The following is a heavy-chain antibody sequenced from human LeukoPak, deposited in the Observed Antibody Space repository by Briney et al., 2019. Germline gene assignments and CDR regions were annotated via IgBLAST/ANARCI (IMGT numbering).Heavy chain of an antibody. CDR3: AKDNPEFGFFRVVVGGNWFDP. D-gene: IGHD3-3*01. CDR2: ISWNSGSI. Sequence: PGGSLRLSCAASGFTFDDYAMHWVRQAPGKGLEWVSCISWNSGSIGYADSVKGRFTISRDNAKNSLYLQMNSLRAEDTALYYCAKDNPEFGFFRVVVGGNWFDPWGQGTLVTVSS. J-gene: IGHJ5*02. CDR1: GFTFDDYA. V-gene: IGHV3-9*01.